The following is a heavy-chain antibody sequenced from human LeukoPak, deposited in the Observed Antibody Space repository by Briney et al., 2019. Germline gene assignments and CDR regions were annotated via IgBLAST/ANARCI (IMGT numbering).Heavy chain of an antibody. CDR1: GGSISGYY. CDR3: ARRLAAAGTGWFDP. D-gene: IGHD6-13*01. CDR2: INHSGST. J-gene: IGHJ5*02. Sequence: PSETLSLTCTVSGGSISGYYWSWIRQPAGKGLEWIGEINHSGSTNYNPSLKSRVTISVDTSKNQFSLKLSSVTAADTAVYYCARRLAAAGTGWFDPWGQGTLVTVSS. V-gene: IGHV4-34*01.